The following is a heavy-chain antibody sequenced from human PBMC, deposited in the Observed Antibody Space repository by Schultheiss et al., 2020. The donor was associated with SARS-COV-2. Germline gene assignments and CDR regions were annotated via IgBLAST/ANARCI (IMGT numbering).Heavy chain of an antibody. CDR3: ARGGGREIVVVPADYYMDV. CDR1: GFTFGDYA. J-gene: IGHJ6*03. D-gene: IGHD2-2*01. V-gene: IGHV3-48*02. CDR2: ISSSSSTI. Sequence: GGSLRLSCTASGFTFGDYAMSWFRQAPGKGLEWVSYISSSSSTIYYADSVKGRFTISRDNAKNSLYLQMNSLRDEDTAVYYCARGGGREIVVVPADYYMDVWGKGTTVTVSS.